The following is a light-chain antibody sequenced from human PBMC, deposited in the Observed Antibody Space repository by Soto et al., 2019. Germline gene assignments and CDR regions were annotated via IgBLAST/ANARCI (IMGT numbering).Light chain of an antibody. V-gene: IGKV3-20*01. CDR2: GAS. J-gene: IGKJ1*01. Sequence: ESVLTQSPGTLSLSPGERATLSCRASQSVSSSFLAWYQLKPGQAPRLLIYGASSRATGIPDRFSGSGSGTDVTLTISRLEPEDFAVYYCQQDDSSPLTFGQGTKVEIK. CDR1: QSVSSSF. CDR3: QQDDSSPLT.